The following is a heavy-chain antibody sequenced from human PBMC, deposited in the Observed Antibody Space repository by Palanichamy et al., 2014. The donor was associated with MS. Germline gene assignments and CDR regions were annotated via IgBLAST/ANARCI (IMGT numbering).Heavy chain of an antibody. Sequence: VSCKASGFTFTNYYMHWVRQAPGQGLDWMGVINLSGGSTSYAEKFEGRVTMTMDTSTTTVFMELSSLRSEDTAVYFCVRERPFGEAEEAYFDYWGRGTLVTVSS. CDR2: INLSGGST. J-gene: IGHJ4*02. V-gene: IGHV1-46*01. D-gene: IGHD3-3*01. CDR1: GFTFTNYY. CDR3: VRERPFGEAEEAYFDY.